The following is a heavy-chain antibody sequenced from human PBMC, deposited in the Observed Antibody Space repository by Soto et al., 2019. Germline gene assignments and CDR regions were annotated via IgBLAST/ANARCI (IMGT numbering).Heavy chain of an antibody. J-gene: IGHJ2*01. D-gene: IGHD6-13*01. Sequence: QVQLVESGGGVVQPARSLRLSCAASGFTFSSYGMHWVRQAPGKGLEWVAVISYDGSNKYYADSVKGRFTISRDNSKNTLYLQMNSLSAEDTAVYYCATDWGIAAAGRVGYFDLWGRGTLVTVSS. V-gene: IGHV3-30*03. CDR2: ISYDGSNK. CDR3: ATDWGIAAAGRVGYFDL. CDR1: GFTFSSYG.